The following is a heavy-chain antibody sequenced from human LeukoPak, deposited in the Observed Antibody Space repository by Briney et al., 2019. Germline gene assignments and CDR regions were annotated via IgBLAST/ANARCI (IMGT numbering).Heavy chain of an antibody. CDR2: ISAHNGNT. J-gene: IGHJ4*02. V-gene: IGHV1-18*01. CDR1: GYTFTNYG. CDR3: ARDDGEWLQCDY. D-gene: IGHD5-24*01. Sequence: ASVKVSCKAFGYTFTNYGISWVRQAPGQGLEWMGWISAHNGNTNSAQKLQGRVTMTTDTSTSTAYMELRSLRSDDTAVYYCARDDGEWLQCDYWGQGTLVTVSS.